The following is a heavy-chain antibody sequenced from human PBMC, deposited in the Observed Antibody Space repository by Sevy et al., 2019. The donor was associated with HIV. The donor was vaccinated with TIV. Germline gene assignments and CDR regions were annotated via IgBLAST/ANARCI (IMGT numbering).Heavy chain of an antibody. CDR1: GFTVSRYS. CDR2: ISSSSSYI. D-gene: IGHD1-26*01. Sequence: GGSLRLSCAASGFTVSRYSMNWVRQAPGKGLEWVSSISSSSSYIYYADSVKGRFTISRDNAKNSLYLQMNSLRAEDTAVYYCARDLGSYYPYYYYMDVWGKGTTVTVSS. V-gene: IGHV3-21*01. CDR3: ARDLGSYYPYYYYMDV. J-gene: IGHJ6*03.